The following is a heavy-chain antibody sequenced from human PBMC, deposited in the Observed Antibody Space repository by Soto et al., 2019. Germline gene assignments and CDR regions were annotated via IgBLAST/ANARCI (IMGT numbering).Heavy chain of an antibody. V-gene: IGHV3-30*18. CDR2: ISYDGSNK. J-gene: IGHJ6*03. CDR1: GFTFSSYG. Sequence: GGSLRLSCAASGFTFSSYGMHWVRQAPGKGLEWVAVISYDGSNKYYADSVKGRFTISRDNSKNTLYLQMNSLRAEDTAVYYCAKDQRHYDFWSGEKLSHYMDVWGKGTTVTVSS. CDR3: AKDQRHYDFWSGEKLSHYMDV. D-gene: IGHD3-3*01.